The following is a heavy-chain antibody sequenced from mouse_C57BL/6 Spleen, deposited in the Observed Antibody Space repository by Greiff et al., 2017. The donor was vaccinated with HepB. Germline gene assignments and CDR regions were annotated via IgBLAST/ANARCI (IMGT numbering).Heavy chain of an antibody. CDR3: ARGPGRFDY. D-gene: IGHD3-3*01. CDR2: IDPSDSYT. CDR1: GYTFTSYW. J-gene: IGHJ2*01. V-gene: IGHV1-69*01. Sequence: QVQLQQPGAELVMPGASVKLSCKASGYTFTSYWMHWVKQRPGQGLEWIGEIDPSDSYTNYNQKFKGKSTLTVDKSSSTAYMQLSSLTSEDSAVYYRARGPGRFDYWGQGTTLTVSS.